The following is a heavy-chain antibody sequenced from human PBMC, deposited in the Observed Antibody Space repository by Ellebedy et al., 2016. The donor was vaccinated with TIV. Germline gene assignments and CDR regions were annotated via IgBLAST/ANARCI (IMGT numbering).Heavy chain of an antibody. CDR3: AREEDNSSKHGMDV. V-gene: IGHV3-53*01. J-gene: IGHJ6*02. D-gene: IGHD6-13*01. CDR1: GFTVSNNY. Sequence: GESLKISCAASGFTVSNNYMSWVRQAPGKGLEWVSTIYSGTNTYYADSVKGRFTISKDNSKNTLYLQMNSLRAEDMAVYYCAREEDNSSKHGMDVWGQGTTVIVSS. CDR2: IYSGTNT.